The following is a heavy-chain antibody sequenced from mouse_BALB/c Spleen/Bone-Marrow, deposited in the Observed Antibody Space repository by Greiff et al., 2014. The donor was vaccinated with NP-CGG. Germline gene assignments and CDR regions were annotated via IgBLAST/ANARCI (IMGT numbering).Heavy chain of an antibody. V-gene: IGHV1-54*01. CDR2: INPGSGGT. D-gene: IGHD3-3*01. CDR1: GNAFTNYL. CDR3: ARRDGSYFDY. Sequence: QVQLKQSGAELVRPGTSVKVSCKASGNAFTNYLIEWVKQRPGQGLEWIGMINPGSGGTNYNEKFKGKATLTADKSSSTAYMQLSSLTSDDSAVYFCARRDGSYFDYWGQGTTLTVSS. J-gene: IGHJ2*01.